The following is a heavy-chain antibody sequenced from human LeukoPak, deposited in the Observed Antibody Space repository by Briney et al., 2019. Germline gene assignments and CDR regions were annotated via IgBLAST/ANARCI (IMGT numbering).Heavy chain of an antibody. D-gene: IGHD3-3*01. CDR2: ISSNGGST. CDR1: GFTFSSYA. V-gene: IGHV3-64*01. CDR3: AKDRDFGVVNPPDY. Sequence: GGSLRLSCAASGFTFSSYAMHWARQAPGKGQEYVSAISSNGGSTYYANSVKGRFTISRDNSKNTLYLQMNSLRAEDTAVYYCAKDRDFGVVNPPDYWGQGTLVTVSS. J-gene: IGHJ4*02.